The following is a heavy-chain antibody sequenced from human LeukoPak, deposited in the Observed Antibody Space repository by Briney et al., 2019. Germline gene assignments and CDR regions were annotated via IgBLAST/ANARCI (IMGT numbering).Heavy chain of an antibody. Sequence: GSLRLSCAASGFIVSSNYMNWVRQAPGKGLEWVSVIYTGGNTYYADSVKGRLTISRDNSKNTLYLQMHSPRAEDTAVYYCAGPSSGQSFDIWGQGTMVTVSS. J-gene: IGHJ3*02. CDR3: AGPSSGQSFDI. V-gene: IGHV3-53*01. D-gene: IGHD6-19*01. CDR2: IYTGGNT. CDR1: GFIVSSNY.